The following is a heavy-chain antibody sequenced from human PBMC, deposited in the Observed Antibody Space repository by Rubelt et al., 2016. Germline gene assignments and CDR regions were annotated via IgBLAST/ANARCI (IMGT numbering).Heavy chain of an antibody. CDR3: ARRQQLGPFDY. J-gene: IGHJ4*02. D-gene: IGHD6-13*01. Sequence: QVQLVQSGAEVKKPGSSVKVSCKASGGTFSSYALSWVRQAPGQGLEWMGGIITIFGTATDAQKFQGRVTIIADESTSTSYMELSSLRSEDTAVYYCARRQQLGPFDYWGQGTLVTVSS. CDR1: GGTFSSYA. CDR2: IITIFGTA. V-gene: IGHV1-69*01.